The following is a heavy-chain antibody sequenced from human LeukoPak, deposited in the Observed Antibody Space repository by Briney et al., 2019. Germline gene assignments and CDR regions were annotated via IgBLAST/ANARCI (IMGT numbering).Heavy chain of an antibody. J-gene: IGHJ6*02. CDR2: ISYDGSNK. V-gene: IGHV3-30-3*01. D-gene: IGHD2-15*01. Sequence: GGSPRLSCAASGFTFSSYAMHWVRQAPGKGLEWVAVISYDGSNKYYADSVKGRFTISRDNSKNTLYLQMNSLRAEDTAVYYCARGYCSGGSCYSYGMDVWGQGTTVTVSS. CDR3: ARGYCSGGSCYSYGMDV. CDR1: GFTFSSYA.